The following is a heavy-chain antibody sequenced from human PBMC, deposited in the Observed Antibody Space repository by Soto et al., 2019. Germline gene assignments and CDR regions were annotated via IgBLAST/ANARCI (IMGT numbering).Heavy chain of an antibody. CDR3: TRVPDLDYCSRTSCLYYFDY. V-gene: IGHV3-23*01. J-gene: IGHJ4*02. Sequence: EVQLLDSGGGLVQPGGSLRLSCVASGLTFSRYIMTWVRQAPGKGLEWVSTINSNGGSTFYADSVKGRFTISRDNSKNSLYLQMNGLRVEDTAVYFCTRVPDLDYCSRTSCLYYFDYWGQGALVTVSS. D-gene: IGHD2-2*01. CDR1: GLTFSRYI. CDR2: INSNGGST.